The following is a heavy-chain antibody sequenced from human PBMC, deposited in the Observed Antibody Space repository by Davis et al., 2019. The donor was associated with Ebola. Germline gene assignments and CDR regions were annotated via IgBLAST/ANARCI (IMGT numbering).Heavy chain of an antibody. J-gene: IGHJ2*01. D-gene: IGHD3-10*01. CDR2: IYYSGST. CDR3: ARHQIWFAPGGGWYFDL. V-gene: IGHV4-61*08. Sequence: MPSETLSLTCAVSGGSISSGGYYWSWIRQPPGKGLEWIGYIYYSGSTNYNPSLKSRVTISVDTSKNQFSLKLSSVTAADTAVYYCARHQIWFAPGGGWYFDLWGRGTLVTVSS. CDR1: GGSISSGGYY.